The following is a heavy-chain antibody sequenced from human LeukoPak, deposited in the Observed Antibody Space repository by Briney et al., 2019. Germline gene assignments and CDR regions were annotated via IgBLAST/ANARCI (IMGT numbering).Heavy chain of an antibody. Sequence: GGSLRLSCAASGFTFSTYWMHWVRQTPGKGLVWVSRIKRDGSSTNYADSVKGRFTISRDNAKNTLYLQMDSLRADDTAVYYCARSLYGDSYWGQGTLVTVSS. CDR1: GFTFSTYW. CDR2: IKRDGSST. J-gene: IGHJ4*02. V-gene: IGHV3-74*01. D-gene: IGHD4-17*01. CDR3: ARSLYGDSY.